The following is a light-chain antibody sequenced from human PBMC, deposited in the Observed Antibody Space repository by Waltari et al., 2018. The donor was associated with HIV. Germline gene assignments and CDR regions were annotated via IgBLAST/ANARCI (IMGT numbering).Light chain of an antibody. J-gene: IGKJ2*01. V-gene: IGKV4-1*01. Sequence: DILMTKSPTPLAGSWGEGPTITFRSSQSVLYNSNNNNYLAWYQQKLGQPPKLLIYWASTRNSGVPDRFSGSGSGTDFTLTISSLQAEDVAVYYCQQYYAAPGTFGQGTKLEIK. CDR1: QSVLYNSNNNNY. CDR3: QQYYAAPGT. CDR2: WAS.